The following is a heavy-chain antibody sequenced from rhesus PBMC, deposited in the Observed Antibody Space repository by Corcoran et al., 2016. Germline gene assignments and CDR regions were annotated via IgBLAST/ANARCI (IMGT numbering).Heavy chain of an antibody. CDR1: GYTFTDYY. Sequence: QVQLVQSGAEVKKPGSSVKVSCKASGYTFTDYYMHGVRQAPRQRLERMGWINPYNGKTKNAQKFQGRVTWTRDSSTSTAYMKLSSLRSEDTAVYYCARGSGGWSGGGLDSWGQGVVVTVSS. D-gene: IGHD6-37*01. CDR2: INPYNGKT. J-gene: IGHJ6*01. CDR3: ARGSGGWSGGGLDS. V-gene: IGHV1S2*01.